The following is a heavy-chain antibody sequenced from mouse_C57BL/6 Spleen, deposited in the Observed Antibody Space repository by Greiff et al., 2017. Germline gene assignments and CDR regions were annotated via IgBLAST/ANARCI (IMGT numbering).Heavy chain of an antibody. Sequence: QVQLQQPGTELVKPGASVKLSCKASGYTFTSYWMHWVKQRPGQGLEWIGNINPSNGGTNYNEKFKSKATLTVDKSSLTAYMQLSSLTSEDSAVYYCARGEPYYDYDPFDYWGQGTTLTVSS. D-gene: IGHD2-4*01. J-gene: IGHJ2*01. CDR1: GYTFTSYW. V-gene: IGHV1-53*01. CDR3: ARGEPYYDYDPFDY. CDR2: INPSNGGT.